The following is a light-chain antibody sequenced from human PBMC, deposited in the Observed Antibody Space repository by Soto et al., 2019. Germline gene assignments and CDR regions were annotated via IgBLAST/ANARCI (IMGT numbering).Light chain of an antibody. J-gene: IGKJ1*01. CDR1: QSISSW. CDR3: QQYNSLWT. CDR2: KAS. Sequence: DIQMTQYPSTLSASVGDRVTITCRASQSISSWLAWYQQKPGKAPKLLIYKASSLESGVPSRFSGSGSGTEFTLTISSLQPDDFAPYFCQQYNSLWTFGQGTKVDIK. V-gene: IGKV1-5*03.